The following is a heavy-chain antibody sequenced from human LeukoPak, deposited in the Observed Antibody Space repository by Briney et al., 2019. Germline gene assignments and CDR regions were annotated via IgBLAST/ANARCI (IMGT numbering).Heavy chain of an antibody. J-gene: IGHJ5*02. Sequence: ASVKVSCKASGYTFTSYYMHWVRQAPGQGLEWMGWINPNSGGTNYAQKFQGRVTMTRDTSISTAYMELSRLRSDDTAVYYCARAPWLGNWFDPWGQGTLVTVSS. V-gene: IGHV1-2*02. CDR3: ARAPWLGNWFDP. CDR1: GYTFTSYY. CDR2: INPNSGGT. D-gene: IGHD6-19*01.